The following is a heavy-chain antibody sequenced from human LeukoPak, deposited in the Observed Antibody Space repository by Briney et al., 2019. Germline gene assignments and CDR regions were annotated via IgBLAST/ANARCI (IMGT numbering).Heavy chain of an antibody. V-gene: IGHV1-2*02. Sequence: ASVKVSCKASGYTFTGYYMHWVRQAPGQGLEWMGWINPNSGGTNYAQQFQGRLTMTRDTSISTAYMDLRSLRSDDTAFYYCAREGADDHGRLQWFDPWGQGTLVTVSS. CDR2: INPNSGGT. J-gene: IGHJ5*02. CDR1: GYTFTGYY. CDR3: AREGADDHGRLQWFDP. D-gene: IGHD4-17*01.